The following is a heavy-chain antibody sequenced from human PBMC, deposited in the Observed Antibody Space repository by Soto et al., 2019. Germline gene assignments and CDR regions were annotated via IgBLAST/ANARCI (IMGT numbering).Heavy chain of an antibody. CDR1: GGSISSYY. V-gene: IGHV4-59*08. D-gene: IGHD2-2*01. Sequence: SETLSLTCTVSGGSISSYYWSWIRQPPGKGLEWIGYIYYSGSTNYNPSLKSRVTISVDTSKNQFSLKLSSVTAADTAVYYCARRRDIVVVPAAPGGGYYYYYMDVWGKGTTVTVSS. CDR2: IYYSGST. CDR3: ARRRDIVVVPAAPGGGYYYYYMDV. J-gene: IGHJ6*03.